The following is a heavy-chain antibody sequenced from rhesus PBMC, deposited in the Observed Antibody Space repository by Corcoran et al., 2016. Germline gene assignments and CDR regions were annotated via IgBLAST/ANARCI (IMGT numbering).Heavy chain of an antibody. CDR2: ICYTAGST. CDR3: ARKGCTGNGCYLFDY. CDR1: GFTFSSYG. V-gene: IGHV3S5*01. D-gene: IGHD2-21*01. J-gene: IGHJ4*01. Sequence: EVQLVETGGGLVQPGGSLRLSCAASGFTFSSYGMSWVRRARGRGLEWVSGICYTAGSTYYADSVKGRFTISRDNSKNTLSLQMNSLRAEDTAVYYCARKGCTGNGCYLFDYWGQGVLVTVSS.